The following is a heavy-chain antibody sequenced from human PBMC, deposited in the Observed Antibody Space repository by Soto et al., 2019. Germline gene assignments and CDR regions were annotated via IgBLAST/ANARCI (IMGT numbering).Heavy chain of an antibody. V-gene: IGHV3-23*01. Sequence: GGSLRLFCAASGFTFSSYAVSWVRQAPGKGLEWVSAISGSGGSTYYADSVKGRFTISRDNSKNTLYLQMNSLRAEDTAVYYCAKTLYYYDSSGSQWGQGTLVTVSS. CDR2: ISGSGGST. CDR3: AKTLYYYDSSGSQ. D-gene: IGHD3-22*01. J-gene: IGHJ4*02. CDR1: GFTFSSYA.